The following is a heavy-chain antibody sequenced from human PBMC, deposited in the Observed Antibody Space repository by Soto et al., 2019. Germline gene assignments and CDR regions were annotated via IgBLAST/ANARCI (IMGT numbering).Heavy chain of an antibody. CDR3: ASTRRDGYNNYYYYYGMNV. J-gene: IGHJ6*02. CDR1: GFTFSSYN. CDR2: ISSSSSYI. Sequence: EVQLVESGGGLVKPGGSLRLSCAASGFTFSSYNMNWVRQAPGKGLEWVSSISSSSSYIYYADSVKGRFTVSRDNAKNSLYLQMNSLRAEDTGVYYCASTRRDGYNNYYYYYGMNVWGQATTVTVSS. V-gene: IGHV3-21*01. D-gene: IGHD5-12*01.